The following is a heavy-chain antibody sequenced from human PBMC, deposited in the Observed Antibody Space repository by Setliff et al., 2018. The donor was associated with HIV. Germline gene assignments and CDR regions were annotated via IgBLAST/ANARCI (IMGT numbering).Heavy chain of an antibody. CDR1: GYTFTSYG. V-gene: IGHV1-18*01. D-gene: IGHD3-22*01. CDR2: ISGYNGDT. J-gene: IGHJ4*02. Sequence: ASVKVSCKASGYTFTSYGISWLRQAPGQGLEWMGWISGYNGDTHSTQKFQGRVTMTTDTSTNTAYMELRSLRSDDTAVYYCARVPSTYFYDTSGYFDYWGPGTLVTVSS. CDR3: ARVPSTYFYDTSGYFDY.